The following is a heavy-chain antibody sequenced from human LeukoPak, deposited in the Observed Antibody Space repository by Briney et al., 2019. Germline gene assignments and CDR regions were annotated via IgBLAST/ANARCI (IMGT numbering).Heavy chain of an antibody. CDR2: ISSSSYI. D-gene: IGHD4-17*01. CDR1: GFTFSSYS. CDR3: ARDHDYGDYVDAFDI. V-gene: IGHV3-21*01. J-gene: IGHJ3*02. Sequence: PGGSLRLSCAASGFTFSSYSMNWVRQAPGKGLEWVSSISSSSYIYYADSVKGRFTISRDNAKNSPYLQMNSLRAEDTAVYYCARDHDYGDYVDAFDIWGQGTMVTVSS.